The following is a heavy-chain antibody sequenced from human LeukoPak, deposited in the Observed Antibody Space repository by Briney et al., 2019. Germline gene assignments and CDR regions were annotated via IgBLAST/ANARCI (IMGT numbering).Heavy chain of an antibody. D-gene: IGHD6-6*01. CDR2: IIPIFGTA. CDR1: GGTFSSYA. J-gene: IGHJ4*02. V-gene: IGHV1-69*05. Sequence: SVKVSCKASGGTFSSYAISWVRQAPEQGLEWMGGIIPIFGTANYAQKLQGRVTMTTDTSTSTAYMELRSLRSDDTAVYYCARTTMYSSSSGGDYWGQGTLVTVSS. CDR3: ARTTMYSSSSGGDY.